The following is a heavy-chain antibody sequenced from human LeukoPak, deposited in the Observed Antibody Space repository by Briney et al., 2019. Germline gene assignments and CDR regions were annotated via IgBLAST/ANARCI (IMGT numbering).Heavy chain of an antibody. CDR1: RFTFNNYA. J-gene: IGHJ4*02. Sequence: PGGSLRLSCAASRFTFNNYAMSWVRQAPGKGLEWVSAISGAGGNTYYADSVKGRFTISRDNSKNTLYLQMNSLRAEDTAVYYCAKMGLKQWPYNYFDYWGQGALVTVSS. D-gene: IGHD6-19*01. V-gene: IGHV3-23*01. CDR3: AKMGLKQWPYNYFDY. CDR2: ISGAGGNT.